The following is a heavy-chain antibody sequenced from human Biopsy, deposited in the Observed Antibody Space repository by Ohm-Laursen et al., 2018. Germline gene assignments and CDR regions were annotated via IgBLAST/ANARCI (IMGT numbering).Heavy chain of an antibody. CDR2: VYDSGST. J-gene: IGHJ5*02. Sequence: SDTLSLTCSVSGGSIISYYWTWIRQPPGKGLEWIANVYDSGSTNYNPSLKSRVTISLDTSKNQFSLKLNSVTAADTAVYYCARTPRDSFWSGSYKRGLWFDPWGQGTLVIVSS. CDR1: GGSIISYY. D-gene: IGHD3-3*01. CDR3: ARTPRDSFWSGSYKRGLWFDP. V-gene: IGHV4-59*07.